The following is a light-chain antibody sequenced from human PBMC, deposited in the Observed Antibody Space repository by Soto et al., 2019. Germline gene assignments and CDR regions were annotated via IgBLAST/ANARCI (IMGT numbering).Light chain of an antibody. CDR2: GAS. Sequence: GGRATLCCRASQSITTRLAWYQQKPGQPPRLLISGASVRASGVPVRITGSGSGTDFTLTISRLEPEDFAVYYCQHYGGSPITFGLGTRLEIK. J-gene: IGKJ5*01. CDR1: QSITTR. V-gene: IGKV3-20*01. CDR3: QHYGGSPIT.